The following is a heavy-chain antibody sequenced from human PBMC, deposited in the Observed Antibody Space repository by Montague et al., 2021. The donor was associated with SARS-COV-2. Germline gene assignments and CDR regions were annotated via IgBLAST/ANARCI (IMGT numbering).Heavy chain of an antibody. CDR2: INHSANT. J-gene: IGHJ6*02. V-gene: IGHV4-34*01. CDR1: GGSLSGYY. CDR3: ASGIYPSGSYYNRYYYGLKI. D-gene: IGHD3-10*01. Sequence: SETLSLTCAVHGGSLSGYYWSWIRQPPEKGLEWIGEINHSANTKYNPSLKSPVTISIDTSKNQFSLKMTSVTAADTATYYCASGIYPSGSYYNRYYYGLKIWGPGTTVIVSS.